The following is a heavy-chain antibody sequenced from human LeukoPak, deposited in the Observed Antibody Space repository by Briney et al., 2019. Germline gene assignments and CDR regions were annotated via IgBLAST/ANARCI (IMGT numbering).Heavy chain of an antibody. D-gene: IGHD3-9*01. V-gene: IGHV4-59*08. Sequence: SETLSLTCTVSGGSISSYYWSWLRQPPGKAREWIGYIYYSGSTNYNPSLKSRVTISVDTSKNQFSLKLSSVTAADTAVYYCARHCRGSRYFVWLRTAKGEELDAFDIWGQGTMVTVSS. CDR3: ARHCRGSRYFVWLRTAKGEELDAFDI. CDR2: IYYSGST. J-gene: IGHJ3*02. CDR1: GGSISSYY.